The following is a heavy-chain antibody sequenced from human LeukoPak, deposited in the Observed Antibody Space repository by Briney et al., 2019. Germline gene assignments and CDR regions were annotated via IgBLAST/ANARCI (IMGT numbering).Heavy chain of an antibody. CDR2: IYYSGST. D-gene: IGHD3-10*01. V-gene: IGHV4-39*01. Sequence: SETLSLTCTVSGGSISSSSYYWGWIRQPPGKGLERIGSIYYSGSTYYNPSLKSRVTISVDTSKNQFSLKLSSVTAADTAVYYCARQGVVYGSGISGWFDPWGQGTLVTVSS. CDR1: GGSISSSSYY. CDR3: ARQGVVYGSGISGWFDP. J-gene: IGHJ5*02.